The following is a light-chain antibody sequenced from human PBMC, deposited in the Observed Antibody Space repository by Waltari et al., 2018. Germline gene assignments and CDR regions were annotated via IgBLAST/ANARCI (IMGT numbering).Light chain of an antibody. J-gene: IGLJ3*02. CDR1: SSDVGGYNY. CDR3: CSFTSRSTWV. Sequence: QFALTQPASVSGSPGQSITISCTGTSSDVGGYNYVSWYQQHPGKVPKLLIFDVSNRPSGVSNRFSGSKSGNTASLTISGLQAEDESDYYCCSFTSRSTWVFGGGTKLTVL. CDR2: DVS. V-gene: IGLV2-14*01.